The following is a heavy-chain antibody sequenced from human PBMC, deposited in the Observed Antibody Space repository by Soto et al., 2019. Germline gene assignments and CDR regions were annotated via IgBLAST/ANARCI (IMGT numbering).Heavy chain of an antibody. Sequence: EVQLVESGGGLVQPGGSLRLSCAASGFTLSNYWMSWVRQAPGKGLEWVANIKKDGSEKNYVDSVKGRFTISRDNAKSSLYLQMNCLSAEDTAVYYCARVTTGGGYWGQGTLVTVSS. V-gene: IGHV3-7*01. CDR3: ARVTTGGGY. D-gene: IGHD4-17*01. CDR1: GFTLSNYW. CDR2: IKKDGSEK. J-gene: IGHJ4*02.